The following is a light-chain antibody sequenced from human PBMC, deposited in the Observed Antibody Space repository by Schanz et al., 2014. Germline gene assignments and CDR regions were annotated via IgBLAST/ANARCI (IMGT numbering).Light chain of an antibody. J-gene: IGLJ2*01. CDR1: SSDVGGYNY. CDR2: DVS. CDR3: CSYAGSSTLL. V-gene: IGLV2-11*01. Sequence: QSALTQPRSVSGSPGQSVAISCTGTSSDVGGYNYVSWYQQHPGKAPKLMIYDVSNRPSGVSNRFSGSKSGNTASLTISGLQAEDEADYYCCSYAGSSTLLFGGGTKVT.